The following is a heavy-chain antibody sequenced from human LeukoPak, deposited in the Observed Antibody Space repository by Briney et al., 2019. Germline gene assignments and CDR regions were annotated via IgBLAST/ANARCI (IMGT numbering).Heavy chain of an antibody. CDR3: AKGGEYYASSGYFDY. D-gene: IGHD3-22*01. J-gene: IGHJ4*02. CDR2: ISAYNGNT. CDR1: GYSSTNYG. Sequence: ASVKVSCKASGYSSTNYGISWVRQAPGQGLEWMGWISAYNGNTNSAQEFQGRVTMTTDTSTSTAYMELRSLRSDDTAVYYCAKGGEYYASSGYFDYWGQGTLVTVSS. V-gene: IGHV1-18*01.